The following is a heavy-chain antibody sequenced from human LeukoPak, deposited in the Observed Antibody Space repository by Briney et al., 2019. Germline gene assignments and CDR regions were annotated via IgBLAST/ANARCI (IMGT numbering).Heavy chain of an antibody. Sequence: GESLKISCKGSEYSFATYWIGWVRQMPGQGLEWMGIIFPGDSDTRYSPSFQGQVTISADKSISTAYLQWSSLKASDTAMYYCARHLGAWELWFDYWGQGTLVTVSS. D-gene: IGHD1-26*01. CDR3: ARHLGAWELWFDY. CDR2: IFPGDSDT. CDR1: EYSFATYW. J-gene: IGHJ4*02. V-gene: IGHV5-51*01.